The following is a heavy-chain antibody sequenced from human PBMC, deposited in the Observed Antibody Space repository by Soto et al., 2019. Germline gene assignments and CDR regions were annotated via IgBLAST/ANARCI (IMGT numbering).Heavy chain of an antibody. Sequence: SGGSLRLSCAASGFTFSNAWMSWVRQAPGKGLEWVGRIKSKTDGGTTDYAAPVKGRFTISRDDSKNTLYLQMNSLKTEDTAVYYCTSTSFYDSSGYYPDYWGQGTLVTVSS. CDR1: GFTFSNAW. CDR2: IKSKTDGGTT. J-gene: IGHJ4*02. V-gene: IGHV3-15*01. D-gene: IGHD3-22*01. CDR3: TSTSFYDSSGYYPDY.